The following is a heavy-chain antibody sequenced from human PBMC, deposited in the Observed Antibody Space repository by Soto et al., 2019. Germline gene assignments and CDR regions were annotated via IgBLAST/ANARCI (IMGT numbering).Heavy chain of an antibody. CDR3: ANALAVAGGIDY. CDR2: ISGSGGST. V-gene: IGHV3-23*01. J-gene: IGHJ4*02. Sequence: EVQLLESGGGLVQPGGSLRLSCAASGFTFSSYAMSWVRQAPGKGLEWVSAISGSGGSTYYADSVKGRFTISRDNSKNTLYLQMNSLRAEDTAVYYCANALAVAGGIDYWGQGTLVTVSS. D-gene: IGHD6-19*01. CDR1: GFTFSSYA.